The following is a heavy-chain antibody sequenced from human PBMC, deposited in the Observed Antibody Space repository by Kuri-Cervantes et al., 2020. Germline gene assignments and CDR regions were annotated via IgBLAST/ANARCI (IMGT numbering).Heavy chain of an antibody. CDR2: IMYDGNNR. CDR3: ARGPFYGGDY. CDR1: GINFNVYG. J-gene: IGHJ4*02. V-gene: IGHV3-30*03. D-gene: IGHD4/OR15-4a*01. Sequence: GGSLRLSCATSGINFNVYGMHWVRQAPGRGLEWVAVIMYDGNNRYHSDSVKGRFTISRDDSKNTLYLQMNSLRSEDTAVYYCARGPFYGGDYWGQGTLVTVSS.